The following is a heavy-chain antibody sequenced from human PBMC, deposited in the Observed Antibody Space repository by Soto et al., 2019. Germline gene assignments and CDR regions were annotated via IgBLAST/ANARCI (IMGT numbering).Heavy chain of an antibody. V-gene: IGHV3-23*01. J-gene: IGHJ6*02. D-gene: IGHD5-18*01. Sequence: GGSLRLSCAASGFTFRSSAMSWVRQAPGKGLEWVSVISGSGASTYYADSVKGRFTISRDNSKNTLYLQMISLRAEDTAVYYCAKWVDIAMATGVGYYYYGMDVWGQGTTVTVSS. CDR1: GFTFRSSA. CDR3: AKWVDIAMATGVGYYYYGMDV. CDR2: ISGSGAST.